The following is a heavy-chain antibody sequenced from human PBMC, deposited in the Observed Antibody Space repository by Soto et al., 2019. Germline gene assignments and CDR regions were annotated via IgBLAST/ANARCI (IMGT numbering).Heavy chain of an antibody. J-gene: IGHJ4*02. D-gene: IGHD3-22*01. Sequence: PGGSLRLSCAASGFTFSSYGMHWVRQAPGKGLEWVAVIWYDGSNKYYADSVKGRFTISRDNSKNTLYLQMNSLRAEDTAVYYYARDSTIYYDSSGYLDHWGQGTLVTVSS. CDR3: ARDSTIYYDSSGYLDH. CDR1: GFTFSSYG. V-gene: IGHV3-30*19. CDR2: IWYDGSNK.